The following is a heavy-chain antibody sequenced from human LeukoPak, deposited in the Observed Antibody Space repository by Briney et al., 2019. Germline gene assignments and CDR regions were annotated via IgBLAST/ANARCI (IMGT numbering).Heavy chain of an antibody. J-gene: IGHJ4*02. CDR2: ISNGGSDK. CDR3: ARGTYYYDSSGYYSGGLAY. CDR1: GFTFSTYA. Sequence: PGGSLRLSCAASGFTFSTYAMHWVRQAPGKGLECVAVISNGGSDKYYPDSVKGRFTISRDNSENTLYLQVNSLRAGDTAVYYCARGTYYYDSSGYYSGGLAYWGQGALVTVSS. V-gene: IGHV3-30*04. D-gene: IGHD3-22*01.